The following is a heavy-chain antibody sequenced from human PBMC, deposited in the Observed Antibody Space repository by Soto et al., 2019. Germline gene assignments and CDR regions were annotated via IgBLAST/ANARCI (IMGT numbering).Heavy chain of an antibody. Sequence: ASVKVSCKASGYTFTSYYMHWVRQAPGQGLEWMGIINPSGGSTSYAQKFQGRVTMTRDTSTSTVYMELSSLRSEDTAVYYCARVAYYDSSGYFGFGPDYWGQGTLVTVSS. CDR2: INPSGGST. D-gene: IGHD3-22*01. V-gene: IGHV1-46*01. J-gene: IGHJ4*02. CDR1: GYTFTSYY. CDR3: ARVAYYDSSGYFGFGPDY.